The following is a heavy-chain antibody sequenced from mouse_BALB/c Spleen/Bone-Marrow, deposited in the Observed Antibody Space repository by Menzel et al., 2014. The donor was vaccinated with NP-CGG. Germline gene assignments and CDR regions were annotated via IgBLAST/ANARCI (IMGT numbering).Heavy chain of an antibody. J-gene: IGHJ4*01. CDR1: GFSLTSYG. CDR3: ARSPTSSWAMDY. CDR2: IGAGGST. Sequence: VQLQESGPGLVAPSQSLSITCTVSGFSLTSYGVYWVRQPPGKGLEWLGVIGAGGSTNYNSALMSRLSISKDNSKSQVFLKMHSLQTDDTAIYYCARSPTSSWAMDYWGQGTSVTVSS. V-gene: IGHV2-9*02. D-gene: IGHD1-1*01.